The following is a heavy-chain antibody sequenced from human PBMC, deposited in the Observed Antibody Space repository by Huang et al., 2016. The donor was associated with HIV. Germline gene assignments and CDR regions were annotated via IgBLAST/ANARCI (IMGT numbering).Heavy chain of an antibody. J-gene: IGHJ3*01. V-gene: IGHV3-30-3*01. CDR2: ISNDGSSR. CDR1: GFSFANYA. Sequence: QVQLVESGGGVVQPGRSRRLSCAASGFSFANYAMHWVRQDAGKRLEWVTFISNDGSSRYYADSVKGRFTISRDNFKNALYLQMNRLRGDDTAVYYCTREYTVAGAFDLWGQGTMVTVSS. D-gene: IGHD5-12*01. CDR3: TREYTVAGAFDL.